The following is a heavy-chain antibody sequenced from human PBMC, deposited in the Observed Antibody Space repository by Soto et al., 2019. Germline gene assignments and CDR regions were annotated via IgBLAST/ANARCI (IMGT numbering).Heavy chain of an antibody. D-gene: IGHD3-3*01. CDR1: GFSLSTSGVG. J-gene: IGHJ6*03. Sequence: QITLKESGPTLVKPTQTLTLTCTFSGFSLSTSGVGVGWIRQPPVKALERLALIYWVDDKRYTPSLKSRITITNDASKNQVVLTMTDMDPVDTATCFCATIFAYYYYTDVWGKGTTVTVSS. V-gene: IGHV2-5*02. CDR3: ATIFAYYYYTDV. CDR2: IYWVDDK.